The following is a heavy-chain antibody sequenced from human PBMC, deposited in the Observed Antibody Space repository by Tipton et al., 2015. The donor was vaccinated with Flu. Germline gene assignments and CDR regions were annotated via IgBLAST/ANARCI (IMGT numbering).Heavy chain of an antibody. V-gene: IGHV4-38-2*01. CDR3: ARRDYSNYVSEPKNWFDT. D-gene: IGHD4-11*01. Sequence: QLVQSGGDLVKPGGSLRLSCAASGFTFSDYYMSWIRQAPGKGLEWIANIHRAGNTYYNPSLKSRVTLSVDTSNNQFSLKLSSVTAADTAVYYCARRDYSNYVSEPKNWFDTWGQGTLVTVSA. CDR2: IHRAGNT. CDR1: GFTFSDYY. J-gene: IGHJ5*02.